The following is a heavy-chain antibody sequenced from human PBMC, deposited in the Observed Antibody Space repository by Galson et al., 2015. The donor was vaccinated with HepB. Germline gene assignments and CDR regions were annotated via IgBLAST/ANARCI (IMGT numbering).Heavy chain of an antibody. Sequence: SLRLSCATSEFTFSGYAMNWVRQAPGKGLEWVSVISASGGSTYYADSVKGWFTISRDNSKNTLYLQMNSLRAEDTAVYYCAKVSSTGTTRGSFDYWGQGTLVTVSS. J-gene: IGHJ4*02. D-gene: IGHD1-1*01. CDR1: EFTFSGYA. CDR3: AKVSSTGTTRGSFDY. V-gene: IGHV3-23*01. CDR2: ISASGGST.